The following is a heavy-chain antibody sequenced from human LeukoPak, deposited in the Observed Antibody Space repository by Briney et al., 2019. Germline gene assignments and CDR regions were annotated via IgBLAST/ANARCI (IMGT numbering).Heavy chain of an antibody. Sequence: GGSLRLSCAASGFTFSSYSMSWVRQAPGKGLEWVSGTSDRGDYTYYADSVKGRFTISRDASKNTLYLQMNSLRAEGTALYFCAKKAQYDGHYPLDYWGQGTLVTVSA. CDR3: AKKAQYDGHYPLDY. J-gene: IGHJ4*02. D-gene: IGHD4/OR15-4a*01. V-gene: IGHV3-23*01. CDR1: GFTFSSYS. CDR2: TSDRGDYT.